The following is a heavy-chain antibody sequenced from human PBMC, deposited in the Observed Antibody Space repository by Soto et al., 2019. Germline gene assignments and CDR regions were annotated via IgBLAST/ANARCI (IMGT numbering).Heavy chain of an antibody. V-gene: IGHV3-66*01. CDR1: GFTVSSNY. D-gene: IGHD3-10*01. Sequence: EVQLVESGGGLVQPGGSLRLSCAASGFTVSSNYMSWVRQAPGKGLEWVSVIYSGGSTYYADSVKGRFTISRDNYKNTLYLQMNSHRAEDTAVYYCARDRYRGVPLNYWGQGTLVTVSS. CDR2: IYSGGST. J-gene: IGHJ4*02. CDR3: ARDRYRGVPLNY.